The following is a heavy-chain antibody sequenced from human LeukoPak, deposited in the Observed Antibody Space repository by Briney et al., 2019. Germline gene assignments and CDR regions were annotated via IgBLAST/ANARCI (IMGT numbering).Heavy chain of an antibody. CDR1: GFTFSNYG. J-gene: IGHJ5*02. Sequence: GGSLRLSCAASGFTFSNYGMHWVRQAPGKGLEWVAVIWSDGSNKYYADSVKGRFTISRDNSKNTLYLQMNSLRAEDTALYYCAKGDGVNHYHWFDPWGQGTLVTVSS. V-gene: IGHV3-33*06. CDR2: IWSDGSNK. CDR3: AKGDGVNHYHWFDP. D-gene: IGHD2-8*01.